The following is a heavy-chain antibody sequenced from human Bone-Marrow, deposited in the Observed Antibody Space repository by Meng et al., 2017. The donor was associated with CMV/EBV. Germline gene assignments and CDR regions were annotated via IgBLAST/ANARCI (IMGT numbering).Heavy chain of an antibody. Sequence: GESLKISCAASGFTFSSYGMHWVRQAPGKGLEWVAVIWYDGSNKYYADSVKGRFTISRDNSKNTLYLQMNSLRAEDTAVYYCAKGPKITIFGVVIEGGMDVWGQGTMVTVSS. CDR1: GFTFSSYG. CDR2: IWYDGSNK. CDR3: AKGPKITIFGVVIEGGMDV. J-gene: IGHJ6*02. V-gene: IGHV3-33*06. D-gene: IGHD3-3*01.